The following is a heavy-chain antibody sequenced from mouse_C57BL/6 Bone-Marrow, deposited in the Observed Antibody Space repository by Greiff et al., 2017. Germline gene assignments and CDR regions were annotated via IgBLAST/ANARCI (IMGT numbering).Heavy chain of an antibody. CDR3: TRDRGLLNFDD. CDR1: GFTFSSYA. V-gene: IGHV5-9-1*02. Sequence: EVKLVESGEGLVKPGGSLKLSCAASGFTFSSYAMSWVRQTPEKRLEWVAYISSGGDYIYYADTVQGRFSFPRDNARNTLYLKMSSLKAEDTAMYYCTRDRGLLNFDDWGQGTTLTVSS. CDR2: ISSGGDYI. D-gene: IGHD2-10*01. J-gene: IGHJ2*01.